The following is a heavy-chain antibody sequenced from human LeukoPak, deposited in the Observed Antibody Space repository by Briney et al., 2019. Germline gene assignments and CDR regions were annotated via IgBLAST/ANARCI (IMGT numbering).Heavy chain of an antibody. V-gene: IGHV3-23*01. CDR1: GFTFRDYA. Sequence: PGGSLRLSCAASGFTFRDYAMSWVRQAPGKGLQWVSTRSGTGGTTFYADSVKGRFTISRDISKNTTYLQMNSLRDEDTAIYYCAKGMQSWSGTFDYWGLGARVTVSS. J-gene: IGHJ4*02. CDR2: RSGTGGTT. D-gene: IGHD3-10*01. CDR3: AKGMQSWSGTFDY.